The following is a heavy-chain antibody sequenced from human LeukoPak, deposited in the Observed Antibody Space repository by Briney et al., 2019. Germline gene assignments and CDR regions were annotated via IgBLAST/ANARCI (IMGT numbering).Heavy chain of an antibody. J-gene: IGHJ4*02. D-gene: IGHD2-15*01. CDR2: IIPILGIA. CDR1: GGTFSSYA. V-gene: IGHV1-69*04. CDR3: AREDCSGGSCYTFDY. Sequence: GASVKVSCKASGGTFSSYAISWVRQAPGQGLEWMGGIIPILGIANYAQKFQGRVTITADKSTSTAYMELSSLRSEDTAVYYCAREDCSGGSCYTFDYWGQGTLVTVSS.